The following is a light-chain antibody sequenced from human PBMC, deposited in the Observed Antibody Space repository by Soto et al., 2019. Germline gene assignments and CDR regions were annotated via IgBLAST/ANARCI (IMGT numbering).Light chain of an antibody. J-gene: IGLJ1*01. CDR2: DVS. Sequence: QSAMTQPRSLSGSPGQSVTISCTGTSSDVGGYNYVSWYQQHPGKAPKLMMYDVSKRPSAVTDRFSDSKSVNTAALTISGLQAEDEADYYCCSYAGSYTYVFCTGTKLTVL. CDR3: CSYAGSYTYV. CDR1: SSDVGGYNY. V-gene: IGLV2-11*01.